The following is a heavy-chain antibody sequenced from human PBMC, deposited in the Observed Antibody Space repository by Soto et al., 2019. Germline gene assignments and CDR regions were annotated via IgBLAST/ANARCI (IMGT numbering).Heavy chain of an antibody. CDR1: GASVSTTY. CDR2: MYHSASI. J-gene: IGHJ5*02. V-gene: IGHV4-59*02. D-gene: IGHD3-22*01. CDR3: ARSYYDSTGFAVDP. Sequence: SETLSLACTFSGASVSTTYWSWLPQRPGKGLKWIGFMYHSASINYNPSLTSRVTISVDTSENQFFLKVTSVTADDTAVYYCARSYYDSTGFAVDPWGQGTLVSVSS.